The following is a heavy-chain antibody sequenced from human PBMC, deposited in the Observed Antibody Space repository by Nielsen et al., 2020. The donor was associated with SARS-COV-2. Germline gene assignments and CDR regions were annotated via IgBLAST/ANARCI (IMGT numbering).Heavy chain of an antibody. CDR1: GFTFDDYG. D-gene: IGHD6-19*01. CDR2: VSFDGTDK. V-gene: IGHV3-30*03. CDR3: ARDRGKQWLVLDGMDV. Sequence: GGSLRLSCAASGFTFDDYGMHWVRQAPGKGLEWVAVVSFDGTDKYYGDSVKGRFTISRDNSKNTVYLQMNSLRPEDTAAYYCARDRGKQWLVLDGMDVWGQGTTVTVSS. J-gene: IGHJ6*02.